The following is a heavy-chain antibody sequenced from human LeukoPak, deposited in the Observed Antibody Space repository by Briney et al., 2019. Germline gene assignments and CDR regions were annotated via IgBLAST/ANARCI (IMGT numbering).Heavy chain of an antibody. CDR3: AKPMAVAGTFFSG. J-gene: IGHJ4*02. D-gene: IGHD6-19*01. CDR1: GFTFSSYA. Sequence: GGSLRLSRAASGFTFSSYAMSWVRQAPGKGLEWVSAISGSGGSTYYADSVKGRFTISRDNSKNTLYLQMNSLRAEDTAVYYCAKPMAVAGTFFSGWGQGTLVTVSS. CDR2: ISGSGGST. V-gene: IGHV3-23*01.